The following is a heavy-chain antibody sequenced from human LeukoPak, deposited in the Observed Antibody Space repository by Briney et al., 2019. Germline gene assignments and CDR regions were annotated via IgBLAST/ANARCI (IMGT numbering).Heavy chain of an antibody. D-gene: IGHD3-3*01. V-gene: IGHV3-11*01. CDR3: AKVWGDFWSGPPKYYFDY. CDR2: ITNNGRKT. Sequence: PGGSLRLSCAASGFTFSDYFMGWVRQAPGKGLEWVSYITNNGRKTYYADSVKGRFTISRDNSKNTLYLQMNSLRAEDTAVYYCAKVWGDFWSGPPKYYFDYWGQGTLVTVSS. CDR1: GFTFSDYF. J-gene: IGHJ4*02.